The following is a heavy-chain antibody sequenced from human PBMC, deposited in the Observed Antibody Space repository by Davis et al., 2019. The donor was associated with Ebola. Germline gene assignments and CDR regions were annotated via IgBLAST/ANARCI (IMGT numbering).Heavy chain of an antibody. Sequence: SVKVSCKASGGTFSSYAISWVRQAPGQGLEWMGGIVPIFGTSNFAQRFQGRVTFSADASTTTAYMELSSLRSEDTAVYYCARLGSYDDSSGPSYAMDVWGQGTTVTVSS. CDR2: IVPIFGTS. D-gene: IGHD3-22*01. V-gene: IGHV1-69*13. J-gene: IGHJ6*02. CDR3: ARLGSYDDSSGPSYAMDV. CDR1: GGTFSSYA.